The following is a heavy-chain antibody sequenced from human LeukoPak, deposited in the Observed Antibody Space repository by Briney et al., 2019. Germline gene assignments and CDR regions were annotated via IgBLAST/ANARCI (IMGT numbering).Heavy chain of an antibody. CDR2: IWYDGSNK. V-gene: IGHV3-33*01. D-gene: IGHD3-3*01. Sequence: PGGSLRLSCAASGFTFSTYGMHWVRQAPGKGLEWVAVIWYDGSNKYYADSVRGRFTISRDNFKNTLYLQKNSLRAEATAVYYCARDLEIGASSYYFDYWGQGTLVTVSS. J-gene: IGHJ4*02. CDR3: ARDLEIGASSYYFDY. CDR1: GFTFSTYG.